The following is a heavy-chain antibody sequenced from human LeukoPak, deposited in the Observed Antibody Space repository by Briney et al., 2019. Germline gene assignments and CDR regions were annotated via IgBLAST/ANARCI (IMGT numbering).Heavy chain of an antibody. V-gene: IGHV3-30*02. CDR1: GFTFSSYG. J-gene: IGHJ4*02. Sequence: GGSLRLSCAASGFTFSSYGMHWVRQAPGKGLEWVAFIRYDGSNKYYADSVKGRFTISRDNSKNTLYLQMNSLRAEDTAVYYCAKEKGGATMAYWGQGTLVTVSS. D-gene: IGHD1-26*01. CDR2: IRYDGSNK. CDR3: AKEKGGATMAY.